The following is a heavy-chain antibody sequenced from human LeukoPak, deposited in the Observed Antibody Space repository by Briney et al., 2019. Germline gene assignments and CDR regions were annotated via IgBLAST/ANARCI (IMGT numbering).Heavy chain of an antibody. CDR3: AGSPEYCSGVNCYRFAH. CDR1: GGSMNSYY. D-gene: IGHD2-15*01. Sequence: SETLSLTCTVSGGSMNSYYWTWIRPPPGKGLEWIGSIYYTGITTYNLSLQSRVTLSVDTSKNQFSLRLTSVTAADTPVYYCAGSPEYCSGVNCYRFAHWGKGTRVTVPS. CDR2: IYYTGIT. J-gene: IGHJ4*02. V-gene: IGHV4-59*08.